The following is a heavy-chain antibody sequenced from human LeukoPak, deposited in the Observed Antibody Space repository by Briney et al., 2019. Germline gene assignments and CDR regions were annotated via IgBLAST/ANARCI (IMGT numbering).Heavy chain of an antibody. J-gene: IGHJ4*02. V-gene: IGHV3-23*01. CDR2: ISGNGGKT. Sequence: GGSLRLSCAASGFTFSSYAMSWVRQAPGKGREWVSSISGNGGKTYYADSVKGRFTISRDDSKNTLYLQMNSLRAEDTAVYYCATYRQVLLPFESWGQGTLVTVSS. CDR1: GFTFSSYA. CDR3: ATYRQVLLPFES. D-gene: IGHD2-8*02.